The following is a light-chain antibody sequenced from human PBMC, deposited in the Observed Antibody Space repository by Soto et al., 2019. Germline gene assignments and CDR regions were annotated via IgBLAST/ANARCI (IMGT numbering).Light chain of an antibody. J-gene: IGLJ1*01. CDR3: CP. Sequence: QSVLTQPRSVSGSPGQSVTISCTGTSSDVGGYNYVSWYQQHPGKAPKLMIYDVSKRPSGVPDRFSGSKSGNTASLTISGLQAEDEADYYCCPFGTGTKVTVL. V-gene: IGLV2-11*01. CDR2: DVS. CDR1: SSDVGGYNY.